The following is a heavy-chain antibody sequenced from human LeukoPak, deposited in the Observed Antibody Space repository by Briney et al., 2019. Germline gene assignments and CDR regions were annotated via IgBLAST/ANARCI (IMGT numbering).Heavy chain of an antibody. CDR1: GFTFSNCA. V-gene: IGHV3-23*01. CDR2: ISDGGGST. CDR3: AKSPGSGWSVNYFDY. J-gene: IGHJ4*02. D-gene: IGHD6-19*01. Sequence: PGGSLRLSCAASGFTFSNCAMDWVRQAPGKGLEWVSTISDGGGSTDFADSVKGRFTISRDNSKNTLYLQMNSLRVEDTAVYYRAKSPGSGWSVNYFDYWGQGTLVTVSS.